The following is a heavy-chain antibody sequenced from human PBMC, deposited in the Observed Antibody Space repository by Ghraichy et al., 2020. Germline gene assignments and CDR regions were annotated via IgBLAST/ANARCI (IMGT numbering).Heavy chain of an antibody. CDR1: GFTFSSYW. J-gene: IGHJ4*02. CDR3: ARDATRGGDFDF. CDR2: IKEDGSEK. Sequence: GESLNISCATSGFTFSSYWMTWVRQAPGKGLEWVANIKEDGSEKYYVDSVKGRFSISRDNAKNSLYLQMNSLRVEDTAVYYCARDATRGGDFDFWGQGTLVTVSS. D-gene: IGHD2-21*01. V-gene: IGHV3-7*01.